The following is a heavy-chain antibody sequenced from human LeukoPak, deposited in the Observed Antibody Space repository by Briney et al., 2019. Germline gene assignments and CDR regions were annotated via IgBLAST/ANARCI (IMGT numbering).Heavy chain of an antibody. CDR2: IWYDGSNK. V-gene: IGHV3-33*01. D-gene: IGHD3-22*01. J-gene: IGHJ3*02. Sequence: GGSLRLSCAASGFTFSSYGMHWVRQAPGKGLEWVAVIWYDGSNKYYADSVKGRFTISRDNSKNTLYLQMNSLRAEDAAVYYCARDKSNLGPVVVITSRAADAFDIWGQGTMVTVSS. CDR3: ARDKSNLGPVVVITSRAADAFDI. CDR1: GFTFSSYG.